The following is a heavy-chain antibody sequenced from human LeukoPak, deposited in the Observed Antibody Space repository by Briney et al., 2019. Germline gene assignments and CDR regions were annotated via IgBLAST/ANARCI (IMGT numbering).Heavy chain of an antibody. V-gene: IGHV3-74*01. CDR2: INSDGSST. J-gene: IGHJ5*02. CDR1: GFTFSSYW. D-gene: IGHD2-15*01. CDR3: ARDLTSCSGGSCYPTWFDP. Sequence: PGGSLRLSCAASGFTFSSYWMHWVRQGPGKGLVWVSRINSDGSSTGYADSVKGRFTISRDNAKNTLYLQMNRLRAEDTATYYCARDLTSCSGGSCYPTWFDPWGQGTLVTVSS.